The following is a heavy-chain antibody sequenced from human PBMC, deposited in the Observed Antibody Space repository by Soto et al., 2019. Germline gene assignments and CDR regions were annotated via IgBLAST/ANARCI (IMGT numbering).Heavy chain of an antibody. CDR2: ISYDGSNK. CDR1: GFTFSSYA. J-gene: IGHJ4*02. V-gene: IGHV3-30-3*02. CDR3: AKHGHDY. Sequence: QVQLVESGGGVVQPGRSLRLSCAASGFTFSSYAMHWVRQAPGKGLEWVAVISYDGSNKYYADSVKGRFTISRDNSKNTLYLQRNSLRAEDTAVYYCAKHGHDYWGQGTLVTVSS.